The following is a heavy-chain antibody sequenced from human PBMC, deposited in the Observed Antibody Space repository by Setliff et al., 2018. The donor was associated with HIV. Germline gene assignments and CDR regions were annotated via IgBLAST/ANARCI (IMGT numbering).Heavy chain of an antibody. V-gene: IGHV3-21*01. CDR1: GFTFSNYD. CDR2: ISSSSTYI. CDR3: ARGYDILTGTY. D-gene: IGHD3-9*01. J-gene: IGHJ4*02. Sequence: GGSLRLSCAASGFTFSNYDMNWVRQAPGKGLEWVSSISSSSTYIFYADSVKGRFTISRDNAKNSPYLQMSSLRAEDTAVYYCARGYDILTGTYWGQGTLVTVSS.